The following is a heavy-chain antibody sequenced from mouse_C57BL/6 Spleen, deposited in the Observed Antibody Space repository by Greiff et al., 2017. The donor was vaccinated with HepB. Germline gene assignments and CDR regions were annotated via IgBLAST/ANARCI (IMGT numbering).Heavy chain of an antibody. CDR2: IYPGSGNT. J-gene: IGHJ2*01. D-gene: IGHD2-2*01. CDR3: ARPSSDYGYFFDY. V-gene: IGHV1-76*01. Sequence: QVQLQQSGAELVRPGASVKLSCKASGYTFTDYYINWVKQRPGQGLEWIARIYPGSGNTYYNEKFKGKATLTAEKSSSTAYMQLSSLTSEDSAVYFCARPSSDYGYFFDYWGQGTTLTVSS. CDR1: GYTFTDYY.